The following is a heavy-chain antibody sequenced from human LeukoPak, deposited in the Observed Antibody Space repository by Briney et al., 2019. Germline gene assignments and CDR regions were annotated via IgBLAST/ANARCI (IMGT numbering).Heavy chain of an antibody. D-gene: IGHD2-2*01. J-gene: IGHJ4*02. Sequence: SETLSLTCTVSGGSISSSSYYWSWIRQPPGTGLEWIGYIYYSGSTNYNPSLKSRVTISVDTSKNQFSLKLSSVTAADTAVYYCARGLGYCSSTSCYGVNDYWGQGTLVTVSS. V-gene: IGHV4-61*01. CDR2: IYYSGST. CDR3: ARGLGYCSSTSCYGVNDY. CDR1: GGSISSSSYY.